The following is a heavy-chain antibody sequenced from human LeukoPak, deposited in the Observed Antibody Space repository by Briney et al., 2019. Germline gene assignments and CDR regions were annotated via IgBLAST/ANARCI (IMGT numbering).Heavy chain of an antibody. D-gene: IGHD2-2*01. V-gene: IGHV5-51*01. CDR3: ARHDRLPDIVLVPAAPFPDY. CDR1: GYSFTSYW. Sequence: GESLKISCKGSGYSFTSYWIGWVRQTPGKGLEWMGIIYPGDSDTRYSPSFQGQVTISADKSISTAYLQWSSLKASDTAMYYCARHDRLPDIVLVPAAPFPDYWGQGTLVTVSS. J-gene: IGHJ4*02. CDR2: IYPGDSDT.